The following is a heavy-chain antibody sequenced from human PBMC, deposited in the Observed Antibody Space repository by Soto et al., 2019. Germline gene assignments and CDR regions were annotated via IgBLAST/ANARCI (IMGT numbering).Heavy chain of an antibody. J-gene: IGHJ4*02. D-gene: IGHD3-10*01. Sequence: ASVKVSCKVSGYTLTELSMHWVRQAPGQGLEWMGRIIPILGIANYAQKFQGRVTITADKSTSTAYMELSSLRSEDTAVYYCARGSITMVRGVTNWGQGTLVTVSS. V-gene: IGHV1-69*04. CDR2: IIPILGIA. CDR1: GYTLTELS. CDR3: ARGSITMVRGVTN.